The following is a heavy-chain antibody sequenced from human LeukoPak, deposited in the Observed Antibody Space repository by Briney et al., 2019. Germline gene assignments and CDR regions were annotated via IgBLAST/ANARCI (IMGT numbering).Heavy chain of an antibody. J-gene: IGHJ6*02. D-gene: IGHD5-18*01. Sequence: SETLSLTCAVYGGSFSGYYWSWIRQPPGKGLEWIGEINYSGSTNYNPSLKSRVTISVDTSKNQFSLKLSSVTAADTAVYYCARGDTAMDPAPYYYYYGMDVWGQGTTVTVSS. CDR2: INYSGST. V-gene: IGHV4-34*01. CDR1: GGSFSGYY. CDR3: ARGDTAMDPAPYYYYYGMDV.